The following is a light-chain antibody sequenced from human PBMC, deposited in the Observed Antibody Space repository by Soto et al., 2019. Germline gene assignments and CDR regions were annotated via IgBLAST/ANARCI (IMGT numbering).Light chain of an antibody. V-gene: IGKV1-39*01. CDR3: QQYVTYPWT. Sequence: DIQMTQSPSSLSASVGDRVTITCRASQSISSYLNWYQQKPGKAPKLLIYAASSLQSGVPSRFSGSGSGTDFTLTISRLEPEDFAVYYCQQYVTYPWTFGQGTKVEIK. J-gene: IGKJ1*01. CDR2: AAS. CDR1: QSISSY.